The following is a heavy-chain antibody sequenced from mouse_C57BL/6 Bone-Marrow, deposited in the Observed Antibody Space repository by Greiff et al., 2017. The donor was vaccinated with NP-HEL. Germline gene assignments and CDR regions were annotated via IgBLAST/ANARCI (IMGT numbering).Heavy chain of an antibody. Sequence: QVHVKQSGAELAKPGASVKLSCKASGYTFTSYWMHWVKQRPGQGLEWIGYINPSSGYTKYNQKFKDKATLTADKSSSTAYMQLSSLTYEDSAVYYCARGFITTVVRDFDYWGQGTTLTVSS. D-gene: IGHD1-1*01. CDR2: INPSSGYT. CDR1: GYTFTSYW. J-gene: IGHJ2*01. V-gene: IGHV1-7*01. CDR3: ARGFITTVVRDFDY.